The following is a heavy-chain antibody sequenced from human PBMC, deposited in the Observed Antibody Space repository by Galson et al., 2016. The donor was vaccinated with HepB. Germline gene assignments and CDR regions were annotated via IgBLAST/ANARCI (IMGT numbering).Heavy chain of an antibody. Sequence: SVKVSCKASGFTFSTSAVQWVRQARGQRLECMGWIVVGSGDTKFAQKFQERVTFTRDMSTSTAYMELSSLTSEDTAVYYCAADGPAMGDYWGQGTLVTVSS. J-gene: IGHJ4*02. CDR3: AADGPAMGDY. V-gene: IGHV1-58*01. D-gene: IGHD1-14*01. CDR2: IVVGSGDT. CDR1: GFTFSTSA.